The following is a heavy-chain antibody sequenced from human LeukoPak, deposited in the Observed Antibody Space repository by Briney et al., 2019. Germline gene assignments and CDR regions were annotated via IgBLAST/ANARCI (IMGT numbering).Heavy chain of an antibody. CDR1: GFTSSSYS. V-gene: IGHV3-21*01. J-gene: IGHJ4*02. CDR2: ISSSSSYI. Sequence: GGSLRLSCAASGFTSSSYSMNWVRQAPGKGLEWVSSISSSSSYIYYADSVKGRFTISRDNSKNMLYLQVDSLRPEDTAVYYCPRIGVGFSYGNGFDYWGQGTLVTVSS. D-gene: IGHD5-18*01. CDR3: PRIGVGFSYGNGFDY.